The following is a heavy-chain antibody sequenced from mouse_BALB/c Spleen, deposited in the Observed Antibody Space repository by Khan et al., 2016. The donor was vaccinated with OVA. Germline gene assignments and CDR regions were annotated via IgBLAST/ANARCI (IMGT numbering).Heavy chain of an antibody. CDR2: IDPFNGGT. Sequence: EVQLQESGPELMKPGASVNISCKASGYSFTSYYIHWVKQSHGKSLEWIGYIDPFNGGTDYNQKFKGKATLTVDKSSNTAYMHLSSLTSEDSAVYYCGRGTFDYWGQGTLVTVSA. D-gene: IGHD3-3*01. V-gene: IGHV1S135*01. CDR3: GRGTFDY. CDR1: GYSFTSYY. J-gene: IGHJ3*01.